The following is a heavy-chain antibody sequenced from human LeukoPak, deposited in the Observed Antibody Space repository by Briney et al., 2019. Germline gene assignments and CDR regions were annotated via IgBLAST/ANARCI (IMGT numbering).Heavy chain of an antibody. CDR2: INTDSSDI. Sequence: GALRLSCAASGFTFSRFAMNWVRQAPGKGLEWISYINTDSSDIHYADSVKGRFTISRDNARNTLFLQLSSLRAEDSAVYYCARDTFQPGFIDSWGQGTLVTVSS. CDR3: ARDTFQPGFIDS. V-gene: IGHV3-21*05. D-gene: IGHD2-2*01. J-gene: IGHJ4*02. CDR1: GFTFSRFA.